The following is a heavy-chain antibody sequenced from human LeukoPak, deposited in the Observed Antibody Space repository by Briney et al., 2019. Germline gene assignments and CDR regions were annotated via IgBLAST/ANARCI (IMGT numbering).Heavy chain of an antibody. J-gene: IGHJ4*02. V-gene: IGHV4-39*02. CDR2: INHSGST. Sequence: SETLSLTCTVSGGSISSSSYYWGWIRQPPGKGLEWIGEINHSGSTNYNPSLKSRVTISVDTSKNQFSLKLSSVTAADTAVYYCAKDRLDWLLPSPFDYWGQGTLVTVSS. D-gene: IGHD3-9*01. CDR3: AKDRLDWLLPSPFDY. CDR1: GGSISSSSYY.